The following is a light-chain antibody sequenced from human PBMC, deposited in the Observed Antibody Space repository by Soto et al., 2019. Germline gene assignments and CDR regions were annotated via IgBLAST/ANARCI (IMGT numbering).Light chain of an antibody. CDR1: SSNIGAGYD. CDR3: QSYDSSLSGFWM. CDR2: GNN. Sequence: QSVLTQPPSVSGSPGQRVTISCTGSSSNIGAGYDVHWYQQLPGTAPKLLIYGNNNRPSGVPDRFSGSKSGTSASLAITGLQAEDEADYYCQSYDSSLSGFWMFGGGTKLTVL. V-gene: IGLV1-40*01. J-gene: IGLJ3*02.